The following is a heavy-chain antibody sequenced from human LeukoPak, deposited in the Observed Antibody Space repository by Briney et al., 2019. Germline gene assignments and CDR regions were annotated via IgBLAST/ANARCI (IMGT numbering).Heavy chain of an antibody. J-gene: IGHJ6*02. CDR3: ATYYYDSSDYGMDV. Sequence: ASVKVSCKVSGYTLTELSMHWVRQAPGKGLEWMGGFDPEDGETIYAQKFQGGVTMTEDTSTDTAYMELSSLRSEDTAVYYCATYYYDSSDYGMDVWGQGTTVTVSS. CDR2: FDPEDGET. CDR1: GYTLTELS. V-gene: IGHV1-24*01. D-gene: IGHD3-22*01.